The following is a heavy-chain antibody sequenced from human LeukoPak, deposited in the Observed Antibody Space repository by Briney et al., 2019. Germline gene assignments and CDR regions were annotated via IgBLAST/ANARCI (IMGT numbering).Heavy chain of an antibody. Sequence: PGGSLRLSCAASGFTFSDYFMNWVRQAPGKGLEYVSSISGSSRHIYYADSVKGRFTISRDNTKSSLYLQMNSLRVEDMAVYYCARGYCGGDCYGDWGQGTLVTVSS. D-gene: IGHD2-21*02. CDR2: ISGSSRHI. V-gene: IGHV3-21*01. J-gene: IGHJ1*01. CDR3: ARGYCGGDCYGD. CDR1: GFTFSDYF.